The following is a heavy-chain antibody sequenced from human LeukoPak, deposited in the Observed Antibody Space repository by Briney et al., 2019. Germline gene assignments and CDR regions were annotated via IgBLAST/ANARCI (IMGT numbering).Heavy chain of an antibody. CDR1: GYRFTSYW. CDR2: IYPDDSDT. D-gene: IGHD2-15*01. V-gene: IGHV5-51*01. J-gene: IGHJ6*03. CDR3: VRQRVVASGVQYHYYYIDV. Sequence: GESLKISCKGSGYRFTSYWIGWVRQMPGKGLEWMGIIYPDDSDTRYSPSFQGQVTISADKSINTAYLQWSSLKASDTAMYYCVRQRVVASGVQYHYYYIDVWGQGTTVTVSS.